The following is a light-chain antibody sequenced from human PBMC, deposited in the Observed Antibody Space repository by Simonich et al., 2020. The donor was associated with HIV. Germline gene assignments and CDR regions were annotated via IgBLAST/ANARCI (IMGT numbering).Light chain of an antibody. V-gene: IGKV1-33*01. Sequence: DIQMTQSPSSLSASVGDRVTITCQASQDISDLLNWYQQKPGKAPKLLIYDASNLETGVPSRFSGSGSGTDFTLTISGLQPEDVATYYCQQSYSTPPTFGGGTKVEIK. CDR2: DAS. CDR3: QQSYSTPPT. CDR1: QDISDL. J-gene: IGKJ4*01.